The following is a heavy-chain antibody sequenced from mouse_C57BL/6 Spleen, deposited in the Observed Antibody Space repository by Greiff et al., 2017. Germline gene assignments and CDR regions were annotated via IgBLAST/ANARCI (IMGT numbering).Heavy chain of an antibody. J-gene: IGHJ2*01. CDR2: IYPGDGDT. CDR1: GYAFSSYW. D-gene: IGHD1-1*01. Sequence: QLKESGAELVKPGASVKISCKASGYAFSSYWMNWVKQRPGKGLEWMGQIYPGDGDTNYNGKFKGKATLTADKSSSTAYMQLSSLTSEDSAVYFCGTTVVATDYWGQGTTLTVSS. V-gene: IGHV1-80*01. CDR3: GTTVVATDY.